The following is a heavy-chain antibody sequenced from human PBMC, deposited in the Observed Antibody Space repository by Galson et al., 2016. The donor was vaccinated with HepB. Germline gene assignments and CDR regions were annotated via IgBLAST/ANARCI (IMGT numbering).Heavy chain of an antibody. CDR3: TRDGYNHIAFDI. V-gene: IGHV3-23*01. Sequence: SLRLSCAASGLPFRSYGMHWVRQAPGKGLEWVSSSSGTGATTYYADSVKGRFTISRDNLRNTLYLQLDSLRAEDTALYYCTRDGYNHIAFDIWGRGTMVTVSS. D-gene: IGHD5-24*01. CDR2: SSGTGATT. CDR1: GLPFRSYG. J-gene: IGHJ3*02.